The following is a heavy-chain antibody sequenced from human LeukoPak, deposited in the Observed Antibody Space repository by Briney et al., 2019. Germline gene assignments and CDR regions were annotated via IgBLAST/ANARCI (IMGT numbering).Heavy chain of an antibody. CDR3: ASGARDYFDSSGSRSWFDP. Sequence: SQTPSLACAVSGGSISSGGYSWSWIRQPPGKGLEWIGNIYHSGSTYYNPSLKSRVTILVDRSKNQFSLKLSSVTAADTAVYYCASGARDYFDSSGSRSWFDPWGQGTLLTVSS. D-gene: IGHD3-22*01. CDR1: GGSISSGGYS. CDR2: IYHSGST. J-gene: IGHJ5*02. V-gene: IGHV4-30-2*01.